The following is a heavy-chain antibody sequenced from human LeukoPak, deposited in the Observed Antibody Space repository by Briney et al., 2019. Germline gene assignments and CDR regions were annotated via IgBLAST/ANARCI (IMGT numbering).Heavy chain of an antibody. CDR2: IHYSGST. CDR1: DGSISSYY. J-gene: IGHJ4*02. CDR3: ARWGHFDNSGCFVVDY. V-gene: IGHV4-59*01. Sequence: PSETLSLTCSISDGSISSYYWNWIRQSPGKGPEWIGHIHYSGSTHYNPSLQSRVSISIDTSKNHFSLKLRSVTAVGTAVYYCARWGHFDNSGCFVVDYWGQGTLVTVSS. D-gene: IGHD6-19*01.